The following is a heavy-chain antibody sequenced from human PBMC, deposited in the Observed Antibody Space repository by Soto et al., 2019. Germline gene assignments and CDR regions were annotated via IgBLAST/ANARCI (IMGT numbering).Heavy chain of an antibody. CDR3: ASHYDLWSGYLSPVDY. CDR2: INTSSTKI. Sequence: GGSLRLSCAASGFTFSSYAMSWVRQAPGKGLDWVSYINTSSTKIYYADSVKGRFTISRDNGKNSLFLEMNSLRVEDTAVYFCASHYDLWSGYLSPVDYWGQGTLVTVSS. CDR1: GFTFSSYA. D-gene: IGHD3-3*01. J-gene: IGHJ4*02. V-gene: IGHV3-21*04.